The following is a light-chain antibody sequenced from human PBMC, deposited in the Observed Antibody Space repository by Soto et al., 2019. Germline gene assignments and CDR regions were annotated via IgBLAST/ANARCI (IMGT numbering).Light chain of an antibody. CDR2: GAS. Sequence: EVGLTQSPGTLYLSPGERATLSCRASQSVSSSYLAWYRQKPGQAPRLLIYGASSRATGIPDRFSGSGSGTDFTLTISRLEPEDFAVYYCQQYGSSPLTFGGGTKVDIK. V-gene: IGKV3-20*01. J-gene: IGKJ4*01. CDR3: QQYGSSPLT. CDR1: QSVSSSY.